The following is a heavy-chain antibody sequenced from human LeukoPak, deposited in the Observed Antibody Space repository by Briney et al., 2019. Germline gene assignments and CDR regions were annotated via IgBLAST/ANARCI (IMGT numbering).Heavy chain of an antibody. CDR2: INPNNDVT. Sequence: ASVKVSCKASGYTFTGYNLHWVRQAPGQGLEWMGWINPNNDVTKYAQKFQGWVTMTRDTSISTAFLELSRLRSDDTAVYYCAREALDIVVVPAAPLAAFDIWGQGTMVTVSS. J-gene: IGHJ3*02. D-gene: IGHD2-2*03. V-gene: IGHV1-2*04. CDR3: AREALDIVVVPAAPLAAFDI. CDR1: GYTFTGYN.